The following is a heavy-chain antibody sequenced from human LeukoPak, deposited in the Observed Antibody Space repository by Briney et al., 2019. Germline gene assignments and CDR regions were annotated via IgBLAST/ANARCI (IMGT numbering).Heavy chain of an antibody. CDR1: GFTFDDYG. CDR2: INWNGGST. D-gene: IGHD2-2*02. J-gene: IGHJ6*03. V-gene: IGHV3-20*04. CDR3: ARADIVVVPAAIDYYYMDD. Sequence: GGSLRLSCAASGFTFDDYGMSWVRQAPGEGLEWVSGINWNGGSTGYADSVKGRFTISRDNAKNSLYLQMNSLRAEDTALYYCARADIVVVPAAIDYYYMDDWGKGTTVTVSS.